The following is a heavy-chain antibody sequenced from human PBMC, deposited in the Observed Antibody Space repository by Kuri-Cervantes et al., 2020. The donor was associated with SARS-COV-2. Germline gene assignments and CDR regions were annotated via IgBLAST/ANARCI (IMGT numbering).Heavy chain of an antibody. Sequence: ASVKVSCKASGYTFITYGISWARQAPGQGLEWLGWISVWNRNTDYAQKVQGRVTMTTDTSTSTAYMELRSPRSDDTAVYFCARGYYSHFDYWGQGTLVTVSS. V-gene: IGHV1-18*04. D-gene: IGHD1-26*01. CDR3: ARGYYSHFDY. CDR1: GYTFITYG. J-gene: IGHJ4*02. CDR2: ISVWNRNT.